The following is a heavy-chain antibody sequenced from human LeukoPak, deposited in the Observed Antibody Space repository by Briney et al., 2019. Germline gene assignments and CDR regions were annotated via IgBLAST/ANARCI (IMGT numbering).Heavy chain of an antibody. CDR2: ISSSGSTI. V-gene: IGHV3-11*01. Sequence: SGGSLRLSCAASGFTFSDYYMSWIRQAPGKGLEWVSYISSSGSTIYYTDSVKGRFTISRDNAKNSLYLQMNSLRAEDTAVYYCARGVRGYDYVWGSYRPTPEYWGQGTLVTVSS. CDR3: ARGVRGYDYVWGSYRPTPEY. CDR1: GFTFSDYY. J-gene: IGHJ4*02. D-gene: IGHD3-16*02.